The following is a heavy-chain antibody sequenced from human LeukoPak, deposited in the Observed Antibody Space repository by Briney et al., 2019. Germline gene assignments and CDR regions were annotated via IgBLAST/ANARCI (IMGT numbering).Heavy chain of an antibody. CDR2: ISGSGAST. CDR1: GFTFTTYA. D-gene: IGHD3-9*01. Sequence: GGSLRISCAASGFTFTTYAMSWVRQAPGKGLEWVSIISGSGASTYYADSVKGRFTISRDNSKNTLYLQMNSLRAEDTAIYYCAKVQDYDILTGYYIAGGKFDYWGQGTLVTVSS. CDR3: AKVQDYDILTGYYIAGGKFDY. J-gene: IGHJ4*02. V-gene: IGHV3-23*01.